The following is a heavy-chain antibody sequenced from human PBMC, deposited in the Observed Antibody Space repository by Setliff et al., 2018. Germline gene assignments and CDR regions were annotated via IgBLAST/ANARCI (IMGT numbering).Heavy chain of an antibody. V-gene: IGHV3-21*01. CDR1: GFTFSSYS. CDR3: AKDSARGWYGALDS. D-gene: IGHD6-19*01. J-gene: IGHJ4*02. CDR2: ISSSSSYI. Sequence: GSLRLSCAASGFTFSSYSMNWVRQAPGKGLEWVSSISSSSSYIYYADSVKGRFSISRDNPKNMVYLQMSSLRAEDTGVYYCAKDSARGWYGALDSWGQGAPVTVS.